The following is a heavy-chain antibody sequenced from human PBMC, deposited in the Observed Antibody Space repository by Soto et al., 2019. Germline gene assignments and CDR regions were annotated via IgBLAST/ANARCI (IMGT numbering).Heavy chain of an antibody. Sequence: SETLSLTCAVYGGSFSSGGYSWSWIRQPPGKGLEWIGYIYHSGSTYYNPSLKSRVTISVDRSKNQFSLKLSSVTAADTAVYYCARGTTVTAYYFDYWGQGTLVTVSS. J-gene: IGHJ4*02. CDR2: IYHSGST. CDR1: GGSFSSGGYS. D-gene: IGHD4-17*01. V-gene: IGHV4-30-2*01. CDR3: ARGTTVTAYYFDY.